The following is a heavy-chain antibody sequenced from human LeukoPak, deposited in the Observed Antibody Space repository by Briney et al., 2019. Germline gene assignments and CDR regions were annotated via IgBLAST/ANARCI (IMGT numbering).Heavy chain of an antibody. D-gene: IGHD1-1*01. CDR1: GFTFSNYW. V-gene: IGHV3-74*01. J-gene: IGHJ6*02. CDR3: ARVEGVLQYYYGMDV. CDR2: INSDGSST. Sequence: GGSLRLSCAASGFTFSNYWMHWGRQVPGQGLVWVSRINSDGSSTNYADSVKGRFTMSRDNAKNMVYLQMDSLRAEDTAVYYCARVEGVLQYYYGMDVWGQGTTVTVS.